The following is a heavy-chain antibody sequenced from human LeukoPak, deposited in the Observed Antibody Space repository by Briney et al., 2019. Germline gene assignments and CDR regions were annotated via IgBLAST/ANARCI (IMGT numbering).Heavy chain of an antibody. CDR1: GGSISSYY. Sequence: SETLSLTCTVSGGSISSYYWSWIRQPAGKGLEWIGRIYTSGSTNYNPSLKSRVTMSVDTSKNQFSLKLSSVTAADTAVYYCARESRLFAARRFPFDYRGQGTLVTVSS. CDR2: IYTSGST. V-gene: IGHV4-4*07. D-gene: IGHD6-6*01. J-gene: IGHJ4*02. CDR3: ARESRLFAARRFPFDY.